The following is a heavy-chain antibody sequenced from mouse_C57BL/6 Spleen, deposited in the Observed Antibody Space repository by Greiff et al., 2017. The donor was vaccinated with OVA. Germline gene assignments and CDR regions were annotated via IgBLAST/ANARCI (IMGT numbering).Heavy chain of an antibody. J-gene: IGHJ4*01. D-gene: IGHD2-5*01. Sequence: QVQLQQPGAELVRPGSSVKLSCKASGYTFTSYWMHWVKQRPIQGLEWIGNIDPSDSVTTYNQKFKDKATLTVAKSSSTAYMQLSSLTSEDSACYYGGTSYRSYPYDAMDYWGQGTSLTVSS. CDR2: IDPSDSVT. V-gene: IGHV1-52*01. CDR1: GYTFTSYW. CDR3: GTSYRSYPYDAMDY.